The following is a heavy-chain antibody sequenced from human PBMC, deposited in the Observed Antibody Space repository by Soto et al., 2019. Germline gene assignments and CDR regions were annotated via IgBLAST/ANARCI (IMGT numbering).Heavy chain of an antibody. CDR1: GGTFSSYI. Sequence: QVQLVQSGADVKKPGSSVKVSCKASGGTFSSYIISWVRQAPRQGLEWMGRVIPILGIANYAQKFQGRVTITADKSTSTAYMELSSLRSEDTAVYYCARFPQTAIVGAAYFDYWGQGTLVTVSS. J-gene: IGHJ4*02. CDR3: ARFPQTAIVGAAYFDY. D-gene: IGHD1-26*01. V-gene: IGHV1-69*02. CDR2: VIPILGIA.